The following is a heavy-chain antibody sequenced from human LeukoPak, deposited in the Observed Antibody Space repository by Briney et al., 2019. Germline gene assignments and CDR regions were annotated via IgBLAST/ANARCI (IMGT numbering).Heavy chain of an antibody. J-gene: IGHJ4*02. CDR1: GGTFSSYA. Sequence: ASVKVSCKASGGTFSSYAISWVRQAPGQGLEWMGRIIPILGIANYAQKFQGRVTITADKSTSTAYMELSSLRSEDTAVYYCAALWFGRGGDYWGQGTLVTVSS. CDR2: IIPILGIA. V-gene: IGHV1-69*04. D-gene: IGHD3-10*01. CDR3: AALWFGRGGDY.